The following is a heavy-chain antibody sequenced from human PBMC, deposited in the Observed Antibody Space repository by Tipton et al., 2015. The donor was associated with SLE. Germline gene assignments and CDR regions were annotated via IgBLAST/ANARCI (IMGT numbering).Heavy chain of an antibody. V-gene: IGHV4-31*03. D-gene: IGHD3-3*01. CDR1: GVSISSGLYY. CDR3: ARGDLELALDP. CDR2: IYYTGNT. Sequence: TLSLTCTVSGVSISSGLYYWTWIRQRPGKGLEWIGNIYYTGNTFYNPSLRSRLTISVDTPQNLFSLKLNSVTAADTAVYYCARGDLELALDPWGQGTLVTVSS. J-gene: IGHJ5*02.